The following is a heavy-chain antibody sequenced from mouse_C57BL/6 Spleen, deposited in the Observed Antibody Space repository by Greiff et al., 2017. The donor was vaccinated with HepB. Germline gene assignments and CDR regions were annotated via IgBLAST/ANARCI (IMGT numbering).Heavy chain of an antibody. J-gene: IGHJ3*01. CDR1: GSNFTDHT. CDR3: ARSREAAGFAY. CDR2: IYPRDGST. D-gene: IGHD6-1*01. V-gene: IGHV1-78*01. Sequence: SDAELVKPGASVKISCKVSGSNFTDHTIHWMKQRPEQGLEWIGYIYPRDGSTKYNEKFKGKATSTADKSSSTAYMQLNSLTSEDSAVYCCARSREAAGFAYWGQGTLVTVSA.